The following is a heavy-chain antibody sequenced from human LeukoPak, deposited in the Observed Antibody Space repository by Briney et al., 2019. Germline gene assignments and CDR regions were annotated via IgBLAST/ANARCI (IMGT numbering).Heavy chain of an antibody. V-gene: IGHV4-59*01. CDR3: ARELPSAYYYDSSGYYNL. D-gene: IGHD3-22*01. CDR2: IYYSGST. CDR1: GGSISSYY. Sequence: SETLSLTCTVSGGSISSYYWSRIRQPPGKGLEWIGYIYYSGSTNYNPSLKSRVTISVDTSKNQFSLKLSSVTAADTAVYYCARELPSAYYYDSSGYYNLWGQGTLVTVSS. J-gene: IGHJ5*02.